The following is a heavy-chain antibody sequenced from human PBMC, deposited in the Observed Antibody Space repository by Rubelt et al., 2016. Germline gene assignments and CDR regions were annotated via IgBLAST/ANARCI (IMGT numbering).Heavy chain of an antibody. CDR2: INHSGST. Sequence: QVQLQQWGAGLLKPSETLSLTCAVYGGSFSGYYWSWIRQPPGQGLEWTGEINHSGSTNYNPSLKRRVTISVDTAKHQFSLKLSSVTAADTAVYYWARGRRGSSSWLGRDYYGMDVWGQGTTVTVSS. D-gene: IGHD6-13*01. V-gene: IGHV4-34*01. J-gene: IGHJ6*02. CDR1: GGSFSGYY. CDR3: ARGRRGSSSWLGRDYYGMDV.